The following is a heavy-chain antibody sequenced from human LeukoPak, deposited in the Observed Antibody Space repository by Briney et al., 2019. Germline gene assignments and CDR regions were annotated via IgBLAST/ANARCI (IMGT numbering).Heavy chain of an antibody. CDR2: IRSKANSYAT. D-gene: IGHD6-19*01. Sequence: GGSLKLSCAASGFTFSGSAMHWVRQASGKGLDWVGRIRSKANSYATAYAASVKGRFTISRDDSKNTAYLQMNSLKTEDTVVYYCTSGIAVAGSETFDYWGQGTLVTVSS. CDR1: GFTFSGSA. CDR3: TSGIAVAGSETFDY. J-gene: IGHJ4*02. V-gene: IGHV3-73*01.